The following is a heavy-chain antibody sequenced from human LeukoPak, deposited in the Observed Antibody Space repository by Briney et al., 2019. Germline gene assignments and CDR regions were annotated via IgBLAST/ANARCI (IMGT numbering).Heavy chain of an antibody. Sequence: GGSLRLSCAASGFTFRSYAMIWVRQAPGKGLEWVSSIVGSDASTYYADSVEGRFTISRDNSKNMLYLQMNSPRAEDTALYYCAKRNSVPGAGGAYDFWGQGTMVTVSS. CDR2: IVGSDAST. CDR3: AKRNSVPGAGGAYDF. D-gene: IGHD6-19*01. J-gene: IGHJ3*01. V-gene: IGHV3-23*01. CDR1: GFTFRSYA.